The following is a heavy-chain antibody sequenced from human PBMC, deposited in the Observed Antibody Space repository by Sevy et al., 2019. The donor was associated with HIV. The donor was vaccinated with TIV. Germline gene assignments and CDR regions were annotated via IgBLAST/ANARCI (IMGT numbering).Heavy chain of an antibody. CDR1: GGSFSGYS. V-gene: IGHV4-34*01. CDR2: VNHSGST. D-gene: IGHD3-3*01. J-gene: IGHJ2*01. CDR3: ARGGDGVVPSPIIDLGPWTKYWYFDL. Sequence: SETLSLTCAVSGGSFSGYSWDWIRQPPGKGLEWMGEVNHSGSTNYKPSLKSRVTISVDTSKNQFSLKLNFVTAADTAVYYCARGGDGVVPSPIIDLGPWTKYWYFDLWGRGTLVTVSS.